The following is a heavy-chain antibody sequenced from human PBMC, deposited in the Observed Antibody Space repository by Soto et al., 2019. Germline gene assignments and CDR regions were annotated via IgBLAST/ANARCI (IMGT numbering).Heavy chain of an antibody. CDR1: GFTFTIYA. D-gene: IGHD1-1*01. CDR3: AKDSNEGYPGY. Sequence: LRLSCAASGFTFTIYAMCWVRQAPGKGLEWVAVISYDGSNKYYADSVKGRFTISRDNSKNTLYLQMNSLRAEDTAVYYCAKDSNEGYPGYWGQGTLVTVSS. CDR2: ISYDGSNK. J-gene: IGHJ4*02. V-gene: IGHV3-30*18.